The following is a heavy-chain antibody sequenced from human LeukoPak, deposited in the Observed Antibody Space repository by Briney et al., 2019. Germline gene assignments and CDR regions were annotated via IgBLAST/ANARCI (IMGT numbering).Heavy chain of an antibody. CDR2: ISSSSSYI. CDR1: GFTFSSYS. V-gene: IGHV3-21*01. Sequence: GGSLRLSCAASGFTFSSYSMNWVRQAPGKGLEWVSSISSSSSYIYYADSVKGRFTISRDNAKNSLYLQMNSLRAEDTAVYYCERDNCGGDCYRFDYWGQGTLVTVSS. J-gene: IGHJ4*02. CDR3: ERDNCGGDCYRFDY. D-gene: IGHD2-21*02.